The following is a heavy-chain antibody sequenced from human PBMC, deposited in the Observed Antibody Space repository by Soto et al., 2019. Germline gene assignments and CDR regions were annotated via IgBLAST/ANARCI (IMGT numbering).Heavy chain of an antibody. CDR3: AREGLGGEKDY. CDR2: INCNSGGT. Sequence: QVQLVQSGAEVKKPGASVNVSCKASGYTFTSYYIHWVRQAPGQGLEWMGWINCNSGGTNNAQKFQGRVTVTRDTSISTIYMELSRLRSDDTAVYYCAREGLGGEKDYWGQGTLVTVSS. CDR1: GYTFTSYY. D-gene: IGHD7-27*01. J-gene: IGHJ4*02. V-gene: IGHV1-2*02.